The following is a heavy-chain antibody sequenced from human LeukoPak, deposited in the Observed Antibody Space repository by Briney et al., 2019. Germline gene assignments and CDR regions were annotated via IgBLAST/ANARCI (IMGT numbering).Heavy chain of an antibody. V-gene: IGHV5-51*01. CDR3: ARLGRMGGDYIQDWFDP. J-gene: IGHJ5*02. CDR1: GYSFTSYW. Sequence: GASLKISCKGSGYSFTSYWIGWVRQMPGKRLEWMGIIYPGDSDTRYSPSFQGQVTISADKSISTAYLQWSSLKASDTAMYYCARLGRMGGDYIQDWFDPWGQGTLVTVSS. D-gene: IGHD4-17*01. CDR2: IYPGDSDT.